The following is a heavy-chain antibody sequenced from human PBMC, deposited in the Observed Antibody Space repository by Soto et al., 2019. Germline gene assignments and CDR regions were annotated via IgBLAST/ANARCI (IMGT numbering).Heavy chain of an antibody. Sequence: QITLKESGPTLLKPTQTLTLTCSVSAFSLSTRPVGVGWIRQPPGKALEWLALIYWDDDKRFSPSLKSRLSITKDASKSQVVLTMTDMNPLDTATYFCARRATYSWNSHFDYWGPGILVTVSS. V-gene: IGHV2-5*02. CDR2: IYWDDDK. D-gene: IGHD1-7*01. J-gene: IGHJ4*02. CDR3: ARRATYSWNSHFDY. CDR1: AFSLSTRPVG.